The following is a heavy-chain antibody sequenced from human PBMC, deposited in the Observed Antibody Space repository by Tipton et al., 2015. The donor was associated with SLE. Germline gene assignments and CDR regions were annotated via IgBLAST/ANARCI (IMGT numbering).Heavy chain of an antibody. CDR1: GFTFSSHG. CDR2: IWYDGSEK. V-gene: IGHV3-33*06. Sequence: SLRLSCAASGFTFSSHGMHWVRQAPGKGLDWVAVIWYDGSEKYYAESVRGRFTISRDNSKNTLYLQMNSLRAEDTAVYYCAKGSCSSTSCPRGMDVWGQGTTVTVSS. J-gene: IGHJ6*02. CDR3: AKGSCSSTSCPRGMDV. D-gene: IGHD2-2*01.